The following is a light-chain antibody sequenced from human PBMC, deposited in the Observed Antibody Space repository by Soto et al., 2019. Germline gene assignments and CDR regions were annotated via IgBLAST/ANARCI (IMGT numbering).Light chain of an antibody. J-gene: IGLJ1*01. V-gene: IGLV2-14*01. CDR3: ISYTGSSTSYV. CDR2: GVS. CDR1: RSDIGSYKY. Sequence: QSVLTQPASVSGSPGQSITISCSGTRSDIGSYKYVAWYQQFPGKTPKILIYGVSSRPPGVSSRFSGSKSGNTASLTISGLQAEDEADYYCISYTGSSTSYVFGSGTKVTVL.